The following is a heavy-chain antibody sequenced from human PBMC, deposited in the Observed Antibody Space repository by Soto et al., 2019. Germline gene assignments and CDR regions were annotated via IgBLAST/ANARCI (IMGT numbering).Heavy chain of an antibody. CDR1: GFTFSSYG. Sequence: GGSLRLSCAASGFTFSSYGMHWVRQAPGKGLEWVAVIWYDGSNKYYADSVKGRFTISRDNSKNTLYLQMNSLRAEDTAVYYCARDGGGGSRSPGIGYWGQGTLVTV. D-gene: IGHD1-26*01. V-gene: IGHV3-33*01. J-gene: IGHJ4*02. CDR2: IWYDGSNK. CDR3: ARDGGGGSRSPGIGY.